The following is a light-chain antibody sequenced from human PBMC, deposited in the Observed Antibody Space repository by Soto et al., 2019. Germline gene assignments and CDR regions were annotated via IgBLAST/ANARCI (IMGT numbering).Light chain of an antibody. CDR3: SSYTGSSTPLV. CDR2: DVN. CDR1: SSDVGGYNY. V-gene: IGLV2-14*03. J-gene: IGLJ1*01. Sequence: QSVLTQPASVSGSPGQSSTICCTGTSSDVGGYNYVSWYQQHPGKAPKLMIYDVNNRPSGVSDRFSGAKSGNTASLTISGRQAEDGTDYYCSSYTGSSTPLVFGTGTKLTVL.